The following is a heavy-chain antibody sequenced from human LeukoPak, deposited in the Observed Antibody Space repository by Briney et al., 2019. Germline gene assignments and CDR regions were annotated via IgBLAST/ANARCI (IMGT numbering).Heavy chain of an antibody. CDR2: IKQDGSEK. J-gene: IGHJ5*02. CDR1: GFTFRSYW. Sequence: GGSLRLSCAASGFTFRSYWMSWVRQAPGKGLEWVANIKQDGSEKYYVDSVKGRFTISRDNAKNSLYLQMNSLRAEDTAVYYCARDDCSSISCYHNWFDPWGQGTLVTVSS. D-gene: IGHD2-2*01. CDR3: ARDDCSSISCYHNWFDP. V-gene: IGHV3-7*01.